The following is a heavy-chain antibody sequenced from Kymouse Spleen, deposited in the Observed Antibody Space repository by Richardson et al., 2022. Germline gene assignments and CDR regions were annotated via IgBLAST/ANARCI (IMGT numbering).Heavy chain of an antibody. CDR1: GFTFSSYW. D-gene: IGHD6-19*01. CDR2: IKQDGSEK. CDR3: AREGSSGWYVYYYYGMDV. V-gene: IGHV3-7*01. Sequence: EVQLVESGGGLVQPGGSLRLSCAASGFTFSSYWMSWVRQAPGKGLEWVANIKQDGSEKYYVDSVKGRFTISRDNAKNSLYLQMNSLRAEDTAVYYCAREGSSGWYVYYYYGMDVWGQGTTVTVSS. J-gene: IGHJ6*02.